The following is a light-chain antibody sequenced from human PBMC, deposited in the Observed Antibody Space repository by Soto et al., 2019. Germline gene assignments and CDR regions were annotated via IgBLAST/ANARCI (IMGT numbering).Light chain of an antibody. Sequence: EIVLTQSPGTLSLSPGERATLSCRASQSVSGTYLAWYQHSSGQAPRLLIYGASNRATGIPDRFSGYGSGTEFTPTVSRLAPEDSAVYYCQQFVMSPPGYTFGQGTKLEIK. J-gene: IGKJ2*01. CDR3: QQFVMSPPGYT. V-gene: IGKV3-20*01. CDR1: QSVSGTY. CDR2: GAS.